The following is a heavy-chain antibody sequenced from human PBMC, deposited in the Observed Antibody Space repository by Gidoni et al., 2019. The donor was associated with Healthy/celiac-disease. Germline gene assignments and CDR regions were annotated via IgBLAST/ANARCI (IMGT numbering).Heavy chain of an antibody. CDR3: TTDPCSGGSYLGYYYYGMDV. CDR2: IKSKTDGGTT. Sequence: EVQLVESGGGLVKPGGSLRLSCAASGFTFSNDWMSWVRKAHGKGLEGVGRIKSKTDGGTTDYAAPVKGRFTISRDDSKNTLYLQMNSLKTEDTAVYYCTTDPCSGGSYLGYYYYGMDVWGQGTTVTVSS. J-gene: IGHJ6*02. CDR1: GFTFSNDW. V-gene: IGHV3-15*01. D-gene: IGHD1-26*01.